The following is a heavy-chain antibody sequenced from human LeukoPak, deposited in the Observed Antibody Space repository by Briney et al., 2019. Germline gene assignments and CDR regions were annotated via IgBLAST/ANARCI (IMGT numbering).Heavy chain of an antibody. D-gene: IGHD1-26*01. J-gene: IGHJ4*02. CDR1: GFTFSSYS. Sequence: PGGSLRLSCAASGFTFSSYSMNWVRQAPGKGLEWVSSISSSSSYIYYADSVKGRFTISRDNAKNSLYLQMNSLRAEDTAVYYCARDLAGSYNSPAGWGQGTLVTVSS. CDR2: ISSSSSYI. V-gene: IGHV3-21*01. CDR3: ARDLAGSYNSPAG.